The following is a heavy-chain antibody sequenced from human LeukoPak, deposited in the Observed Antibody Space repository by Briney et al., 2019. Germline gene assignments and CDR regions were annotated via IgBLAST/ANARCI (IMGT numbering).Heavy chain of an antibody. V-gene: IGHV4-31*03. CDR3: ARDANYYDSSGLDY. CDR2: IYYSGST. Sequence: SETLSLTCTVSGVSISSGGYYWSWIRQHPGKGLEWIGYIYYSGSTYYNPSLKSRVTISVDTSKNQFSLKLSSVTAANTAVYYCARDANYYDSSGLDYWGQGTLVTVSS. J-gene: IGHJ4*02. CDR1: GVSISSGGYY. D-gene: IGHD3-22*01.